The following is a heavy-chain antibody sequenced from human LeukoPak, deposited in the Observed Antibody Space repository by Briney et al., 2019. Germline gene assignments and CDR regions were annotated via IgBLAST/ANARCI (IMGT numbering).Heavy chain of an antibody. D-gene: IGHD3-22*01. CDR2: ISAYNGNT. CDR3: ARDRRPYDSSGYWEFDY. CDR1: GGTFSSYG. Sequence: ASVKVSCKASGGTFSSYGISWVRQAPGQGLEWMGWISAYNGNTNYAQKLQGRVTMTTDTSTSTAYMELSSLRSEDTAVYYCARDRRPYDSSGYWEFDYWGQGTLVTVSS. V-gene: IGHV1-18*01. J-gene: IGHJ4*02.